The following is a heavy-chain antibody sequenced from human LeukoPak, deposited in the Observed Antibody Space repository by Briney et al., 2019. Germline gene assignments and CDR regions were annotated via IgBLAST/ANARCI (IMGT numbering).Heavy chain of an antibody. CDR2: IRYDGGQT. J-gene: IGHJ3*01. Sequence: GGSLTLSSAASGFSLNREWMVWVPQAPGKGLEWVTTIRYDGGQTMYLDAVRGRFTISRDNARNSLYLQMNSLRVEDTAVYYCARYNDIAVGDSFDVWGQGTKVTVSS. CDR1: GFSLNREW. D-gene: IGHD2-15*01. CDR3: ARYNDIAVGDSFDV. V-gene: IGHV3-7*01.